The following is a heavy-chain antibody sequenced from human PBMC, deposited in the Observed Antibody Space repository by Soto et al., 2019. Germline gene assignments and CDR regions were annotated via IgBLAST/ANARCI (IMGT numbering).Heavy chain of an antibody. Sequence: PSETLSLTCTVSGDSISGNYWSWIRQPPGKGLEWIGYVYGSGSTNYNPSLQSRVAITVERSRDQLSLRLSSVTAADTAIYYCARHGRGGSGWYDNWGQGTLVTVSS. V-gene: IGHV4-59*08. CDR2: VYGSGST. J-gene: IGHJ4*02. CDR1: GDSISGNY. CDR3: ARHGRGGSGWYDN. D-gene: IGHD6-19*01.